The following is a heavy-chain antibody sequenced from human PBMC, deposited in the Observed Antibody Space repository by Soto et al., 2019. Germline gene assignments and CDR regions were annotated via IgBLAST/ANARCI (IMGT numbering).Heavy chain of an antibody. CDR3: ARVAEIGGSSWCYFDY. D-gene: IGHD6-13*01. CDR1: GGSISSGGYY. V-gene: IGHV4-31*03. Sequence: PSETLSLTCTVSGGSISSGGYYWSWIRQHPGKGLEWIGYIYYSGSTYYNPSLKSRVTISVDTSKNQFSLKLSSVTAADTAVYYCARVAEIGGSSWCYFDYWGQGTLVTVSS. J-gene: IGHJ4*02. CDR2: IYYSGST.